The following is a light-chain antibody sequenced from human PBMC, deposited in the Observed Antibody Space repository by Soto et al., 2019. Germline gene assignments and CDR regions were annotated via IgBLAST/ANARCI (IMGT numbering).Light chain of an antibody. J-gene: IGKJ1*01. V-gene: IGKV2-28*01. CDR2: LGS. CDR1: QSLLHSNGYNY. CDR3: MQALQPPWT. Sequence: DIVMTQSPLSLPVTPGEPASISCRSSQSLLHSNGYNYLDWYLQKPGQSPQLLTYLGSNRASGVPDRFSGSGSGTDFTLKISRVEAEDVGVYYCMQALQPPWTFGQGTKVEIK.